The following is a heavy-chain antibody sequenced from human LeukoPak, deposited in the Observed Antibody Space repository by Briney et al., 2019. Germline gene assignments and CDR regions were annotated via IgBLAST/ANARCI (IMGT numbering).Heavy chain of an antibody. CDR1: GFTFSSYW. D-gene: IGHD2-21*01. CDR3: AGGAFRYYYYMDV. Sequence: GGSLRLSCAASGFTFSSYWMHWVRQAPGKGLVWVSRINSDGSSTSYADSVKGRFTISRDNAKNTLYLQMNSLRAEDTAVYYCAGGAFRYYYYMDVWGKRTTVTVSS. V-gene: IGHV3-74*01. CDR2: INSDGSST. J-gene: IGHJ6*03.